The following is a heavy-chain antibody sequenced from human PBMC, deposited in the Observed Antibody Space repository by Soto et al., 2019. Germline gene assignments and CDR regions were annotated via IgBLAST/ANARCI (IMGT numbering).Heavy chain of an antibody. D-gene: IGHD4-4*01. CDR1: GGSISSYY. CDR3: ARDGYTVTPNYYYGRDV. J-gene: IGHJ6*02. CDR2: IYYNGNT. Sequence: QVQLQESGPGLVKPSETLSLTCTVSGGSISSYYWSWIRQPPGKGLEWIGYIYYNGNTNYNPSLRSRATISVDTAKNQFSLTLSSVTAADTAVYYCARDGYTVTPNYYYGRDVWGQGTTVTVSS. V-gene: IGHV4-59*01.